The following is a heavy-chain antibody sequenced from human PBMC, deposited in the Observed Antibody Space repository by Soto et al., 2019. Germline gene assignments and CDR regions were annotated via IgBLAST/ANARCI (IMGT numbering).Heavy chain of an antibody. D-gene: IGHD3-3*01. V-gene: IGHV3-15*01. CDR3: TTGYYDFWSGYSKTPKFDP. Sequence: GGSLRLSCAASGFTFSNAWMSWVRQAPGKGLEWVGRIKSKTDGGTTDYAAPVKGRFTISRDDSKNTLYLQMNSLKTEDTAVYYCTTGYYDFWSGYSKTPKFDPWGQGTLVTVSS. J-gene: IGHJ5*02. CDR1: GFTFSNAW. CDR2: IKSKTDGGTT.